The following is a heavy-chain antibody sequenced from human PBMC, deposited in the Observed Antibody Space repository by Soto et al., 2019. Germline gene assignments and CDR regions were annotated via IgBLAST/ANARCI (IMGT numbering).Heavy chain of an antibody. J-gene: IGHJ6*02. Sequence: GGSLRLSCAASGFTFSSYGMHWVRQAPGKGLEWVAVISYDGSNKYYADSVKGRFTISRDNSKNTLYLQMNSLRAEDTAVYYCAKDLRRPGVYSYGPTGYYYGMDVWGQGTTVTVSS. CDR3: AKDLRRPGVYSYGPTGYYYGMDV. V-gene: IGHV3-30*18. CDR2: ISYDGSNK. D-gene: IGHD5-18*01. CDR1: GFTFSSYG.